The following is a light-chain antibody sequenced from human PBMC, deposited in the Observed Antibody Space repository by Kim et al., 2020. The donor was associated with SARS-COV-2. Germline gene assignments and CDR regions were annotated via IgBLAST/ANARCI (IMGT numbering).Light chain of an antibody. V-gene: IGKV2-30*01. Sequence: DVVMTQSPLSLPVTLGQPASISCRSSQSLVYSDGNTYLNWFQQRPGQSPRRLIYKVSNRDSGVPDRFSGSGSGTDFTLKISRVEAEDVGVYYCVQGIHPSAFGRGTRLEIK. J-gene: IGKJ5*01. CDR2: KVS. CDR1: QSLVYSDGNTY. CDR3: VQGIHPSA.